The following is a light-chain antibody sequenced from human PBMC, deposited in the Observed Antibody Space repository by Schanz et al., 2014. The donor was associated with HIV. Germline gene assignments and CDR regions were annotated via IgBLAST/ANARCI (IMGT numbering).Light chain of an antibody. Sequence: QSVLTQPPSASGTPGQRVTISCSGSSSNIGSNYVYWYQQLPGTAPKLLIYRNNQRPSGVPDRFSGSKSGTSASLAITGLQAEDEADYYCQSYDYSLSRVFGGGTKLTVL. CDR1: SSNIGSNY. V-gene: IGLV1-47*01. CDR2: RNN. J-gene: IGLJ3*02. CDR3: QSYDYSLSRV.